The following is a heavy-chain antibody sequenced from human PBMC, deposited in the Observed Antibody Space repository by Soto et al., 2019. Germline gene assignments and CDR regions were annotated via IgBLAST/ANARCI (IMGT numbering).Heavy chain of an antibody. Sequence: KTSETLSLTCTVSGGSISSSSYYWGWIRQPPGKGLEWIGSIYYSGSTYYNPSLKSRVTISVDTSKNQFSLKLSSVTAADTAVYYCARHAGDYGYWGQGTLVTVSS. CDR2: IYYSGST. J-gene: IGHJ4*02. D-gene: IGHD4-17*01. CDR1: GGSISSSSYY. V-gene: IGHV4-39*01. CDR3: ARHAGDYGY.